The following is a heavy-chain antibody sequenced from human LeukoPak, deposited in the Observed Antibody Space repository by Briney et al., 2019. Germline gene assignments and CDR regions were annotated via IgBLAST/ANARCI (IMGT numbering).Heavy chain of an antibody. D-gene: IGHD6-19*01. CDR3: ARDRYSSGWYKPDDAFDI. CDR2: INHSGST. V-gene: IGHV4-34*01. J-gene: IGHJ3*02. Sequence: SETLSLTCAVYGGSFSGYYWSWIRQPPGKGLEWIGEINHSGSTNYNPSLKSRVTISVDTSKNQFSLKLSSVTAADTAVYYCARDRYSSGWYKPDDAFDIWGQGTMVTASS. CDR1: GGSFSGYY.